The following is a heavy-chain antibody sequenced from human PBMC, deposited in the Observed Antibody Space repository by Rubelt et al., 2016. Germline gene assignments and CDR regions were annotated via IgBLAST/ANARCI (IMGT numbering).Heavy chain of an antibody. D-gene: IGHD1-14*01. CDR2: ISAYNGNA. J-gene: IGHJ4*02. V-gene: IGHV1-18*01. CDR3: AANGPEGALSDY. CDR1: GYTFTSYG. Sequence: QVQLVQSGAEVKKPGASVKVSCKASGYTFTSYGISWVRQAPGQGLEWMGWISAYNGNANYAQKLQGRVTMTTDTSTSTAYMGRRSVGTDDTAVYYCAANGPEGALSDYWGQGTLVTVSS.